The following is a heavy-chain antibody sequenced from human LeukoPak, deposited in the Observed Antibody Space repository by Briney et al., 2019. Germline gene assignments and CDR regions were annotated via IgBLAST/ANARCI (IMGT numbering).Heavy chain of an antibody. CDR2: ITSNGAFP. CDR3: ATAESGGYYSY. V-gene: IGHV3-64*01. D-gene: IGHD2-15*01. CDR1: GFTFGNYD. Sequence: QPGGSLRLSCVASGFTFGNYDMPWVRQAPGKGLEYVSAITSNGAFPFYANSVKGRFIISRDNSKDTLNLQMGSLRPEDLAVYYCATAESGGYYSYWGQGTVVTVSS. J-gene: IGHJ4*02.